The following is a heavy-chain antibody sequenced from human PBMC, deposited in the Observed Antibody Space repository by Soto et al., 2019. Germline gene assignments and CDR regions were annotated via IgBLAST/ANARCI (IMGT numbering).Heavy chain of an antibody. D-gene: IGHD3-16*02. Sequence: GGSLRLSCAASGFTFSSYGMHWVRQAPGKGLEWVAVISYDGSNKYYADSVKGRFNISRDNSKNMLYLQMNSLRAEDTAVYYCASDDDYVWGSYRYTPYFDYWGQGTLVTVSS. V-gene: IGHV3-30*03. J-gene: IGHJ4*02. CDR2: ISYDGSNK. CDR1: GFTFSSYG. CDR3: ASDDDYVWGSYRYTPYFDY.